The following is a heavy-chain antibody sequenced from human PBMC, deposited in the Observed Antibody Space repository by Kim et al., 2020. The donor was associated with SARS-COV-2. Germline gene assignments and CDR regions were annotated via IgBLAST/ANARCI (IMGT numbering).Heavy chain of an antibody. CDR1: GYRFSDYW. CDR3: ATCNNGYDDY. D-gene: IGHD5-12*01. J-gene: IGHJ4*02. Sequence: GESLKISCKGSGYRFSDYWISWVRQMPGRGLEWMARIDPSDSYVNYSPSFRGLVSISSDESLNTVYLQWGSLKTSDSAFYYCATCNNGYDDYWGQGTPVT. CDR2: IDPSDSYV. V-gene: IGHV5-10-1*01.